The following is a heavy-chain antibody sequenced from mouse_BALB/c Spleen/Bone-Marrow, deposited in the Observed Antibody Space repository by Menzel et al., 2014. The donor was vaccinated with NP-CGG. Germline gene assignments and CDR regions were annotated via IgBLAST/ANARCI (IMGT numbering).Heavy chain of an antibody. CDR1: GFNIKDTY. CDR2: IDPANGNT. J-gene: IGHJ2*01. V-gene: IGHV14-3*02. D-gene: IGHD2-14*01. Sequence: VQLQQPGAELVKPGASVKLSCTASGFNIKDTYMHWVKQRPEQGLEWIGRIDPANGNTKYDPKFQGKATITADTSSNTAYLQLSSLTSEDTAVYYCARYRLGTYFDYWIQGTTLTASS. CDR3: ARYRLGTYFDY.